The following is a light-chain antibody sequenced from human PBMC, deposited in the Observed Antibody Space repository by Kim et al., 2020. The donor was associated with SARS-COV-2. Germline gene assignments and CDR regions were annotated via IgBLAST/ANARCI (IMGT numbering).Light chain of an antibody. CDR3: QQYNSNPLT. Sequence: ASIGDRVTITCRASQSINTWLAWYQQKPGKVPKLLIYKISTLEGGVPSRFSGSGSGTEFTLTINSLQPDDFATYYCQQYNSNPLTFGGGTKVDIK. V-gene: IGKV1-5*03. CDR2: KIS. J-gene: IGKJ4*01. CDR1: QSINTW.